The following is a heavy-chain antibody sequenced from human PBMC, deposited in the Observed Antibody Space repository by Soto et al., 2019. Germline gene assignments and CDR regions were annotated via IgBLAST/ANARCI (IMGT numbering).Heavy chain of an antibody. Sequence: GASVKVSCKASGGTFSSYAISWVRQAPGQGLEWMGGIIPIFGTANYAQKFQGRVTITADESTSTAYMELSSLRSEDTAVYYCARSAAVVVTAGYFDYWGQGTLVTVSS. D-gene: IGHD2-21*02. CDR3: ARSAAVVVTAGYFDY. CDR1: GGTFSSYA. CDR2: IIPIFGTA. V-gene: IGHV1-69*13. J-gene: IGHJ4*02.